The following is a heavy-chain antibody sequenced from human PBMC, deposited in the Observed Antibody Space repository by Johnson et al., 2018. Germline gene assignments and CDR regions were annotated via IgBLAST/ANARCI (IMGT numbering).Heavy chain of an antibody. D-gene: IGHD2-15*01. Sequence: EVQLVESGGGLVQPGGSLRLSCAASGFTFSSYWMTWVRQASGNGLEWVAIITYDGSEKYYVDSGKGRFTISRDNAMKLLYLQMNSLRAADTAVYYFARYWDYWGQGTLVTVSS. V-gene: IGHV3-7*01. CDR2: ITYDGSEK. CDR3: ARYWDY. CDR1: GFTFSSYW. J-gene: IGHJ4*02.